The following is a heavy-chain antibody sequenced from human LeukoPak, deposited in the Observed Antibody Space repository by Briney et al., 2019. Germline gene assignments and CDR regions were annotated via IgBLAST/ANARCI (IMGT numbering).Heavy chain of an antibody. Sequence: GTSLKVSCKASGFTFARSAVQWVRQARGQRPEWIGWIVIANGNTNYAQKFQERLTITRDMSTSTAYMELSSLRSEDTAVYHCARSPGRWRPLDYWGLGTLVTVSS. J-gene: IGHJ4*01. CDR2: IVIANGNT. CDR3: ARSPGRWRPLDY. V-gene: IGHV1-58*01. D-gene: IGHD2-15*01. CDR1: GFTFARSA.